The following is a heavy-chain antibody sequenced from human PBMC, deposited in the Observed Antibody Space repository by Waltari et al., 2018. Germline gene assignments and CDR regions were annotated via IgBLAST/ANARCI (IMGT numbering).Heavy chain of an antibody. CDR3: ASSERYSSSSTLDY. CDR1: GGSISSYY. Sequence: QVQLQESGPGLVKPSETLSLTCTVSGGSISSYYWSWIRQPAGKGLEWIGRIYTSGSTNYNPSLKSRVTMSVDTSKNQFSLKLSSVTAADTAVYYCASSERYSSSSTLDYWGQGTLVTVSS. V-gene: IGHV4-4*07. CDR2: IYTSGST. J-gene: IGHJ4*02. D-gene: IGHD6-6*01.